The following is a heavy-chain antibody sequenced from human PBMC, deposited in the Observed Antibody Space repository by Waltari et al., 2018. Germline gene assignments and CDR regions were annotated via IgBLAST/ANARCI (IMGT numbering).Heavy chain of an antibody. Sequence: QVQLQESGPGLVKPSETLSLTCTVSGGSISSYYWSWIRQPPGKGLEWIGYIYYRGSTNYNPALKRRGTISVDTSKNQFSLKLSSVTAADTAVYYGARDGRYCSGGSCYVYNWFDPWGQGTLVTVSS. CDR1: GGSISSYY. CDR2: IYYRGST. D-gene: IGHD2-15*01. V-gene: IGHV4-59*01. CDR3: ARDGRYCSGGSCYVYNWFDP. J-gene: IGHJ5*02.